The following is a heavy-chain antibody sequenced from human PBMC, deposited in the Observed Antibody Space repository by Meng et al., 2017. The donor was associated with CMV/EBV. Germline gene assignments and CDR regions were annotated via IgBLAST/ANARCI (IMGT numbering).Heavy chain of an antibody. CDR2: SYYSRNT. V-gene: IGHV4-30-4*08. Sequence: HVSPEVSGPGLLRASSTRSLTCDVSSRSIIRRDYYWSWIRQPPVKGLEWIGDSYYSRNTYYNPSLKSRVTISVDTSKNQFSLKLSSVTAADTAVYYCASSGAREDDYWGQGTLVTVSS. J-gene: IGHJ4*02. CDR3: ASSGAREDDY. CDR1: SRSIIRRDYY. D-gene: IGHD5-12*01.